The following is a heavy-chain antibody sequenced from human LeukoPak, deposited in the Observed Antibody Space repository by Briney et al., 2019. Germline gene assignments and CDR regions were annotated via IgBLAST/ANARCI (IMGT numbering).Heavy chain of an antibody. V-gene: IGHV3-7*01. CDR1: GFTCRSDW. J-gene: IGHJ4*02. D-gene: IGHD1-14*01. CDR3: ARNQRRLDY. Sequence: GGTLILSCAASGFTCRSDWMSWVRKAPGKGLELVANIKQDGSEKYYVDSVKGRFTISRDNAKNSLYLQMNSLRAEDTAVYYCARNQRRLDYWGQGTLVTVSS. CDR2: IKQDGSEK.